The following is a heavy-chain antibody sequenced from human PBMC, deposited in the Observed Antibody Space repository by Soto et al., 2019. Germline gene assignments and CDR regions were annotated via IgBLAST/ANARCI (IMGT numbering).Heavy chain of an antibody. D-gene: IGHD4-17*01. V-gene: IGHV3-33*01. CDR3: ARSNGDYGDY. J-gene: IGHJ4*02. CDR1: GFTFSNYG. CDR2: ILYDGSNK. Sequence: HPGGSLRLSCAASGFTFSNYGMHWARQAPGKGLEWVAAILYDGSNKYYADSVKGRFTISRDNSKNTLYLQMNSLRAEDTAVYYSARSNGDYGDYWSQGTLVTVSS.